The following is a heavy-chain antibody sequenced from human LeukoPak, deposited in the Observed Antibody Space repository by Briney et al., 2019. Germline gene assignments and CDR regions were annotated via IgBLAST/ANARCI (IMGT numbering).Heavy chain of an antibody. CDR3: ATDRRHSSSFHFDY. D-gene: IGHD6-13*01. Sequence: ASVKVSCKVSGYTLTELSMHWVRQAPGKGVEWMGGFDPEDGETIYAQKFQGRVTMTEDTSTDKAYMELSSLRSEDTAVYYCATDRRHSSSFHFDYWGQGTLVTVSS. CDR2: FDPEDGET. CDR1: GYTLTELS. J-gene: IGHJ4*02. V-gene: IGHV1-24*01.